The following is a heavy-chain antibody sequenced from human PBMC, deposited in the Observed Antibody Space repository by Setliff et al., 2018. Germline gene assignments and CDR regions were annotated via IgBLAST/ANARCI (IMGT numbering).Heavy chain of an antibody. D-gene: IGHD3-22*01. CDR2: IHHSGKA. V-gene: IGHV4-38-2*01. J-gene: IGHJ5*02. Sequence: SETLSLTCAVSGFSISSGYYWGWIRQPPGKGLEWIVNIHHSGKAYYNPSLKSRVTMSVDTSKNHVSLKLSSVTAADTAVYYCARAHTWSLPNDNSGYPGWFDPWGREPWSPSPQ. CDR1: GFSISSGYY. CDR3: ARAHTWSLPNDNSGYPGWFDP.